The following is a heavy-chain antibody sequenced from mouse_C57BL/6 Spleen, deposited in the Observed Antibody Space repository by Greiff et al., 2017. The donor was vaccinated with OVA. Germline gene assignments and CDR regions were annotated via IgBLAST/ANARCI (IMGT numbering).Heavy chain of an antibody. Sequence: QVQLQQSGAELVMPGASVKLSCKASGYTFTSYWMHWVKQRPGQGLEWIGEIDPSDSYTNYNQKFKGKSTLTVDKSSSTAYMQLSSLTSEDSAVYYCARGGLSLYYAMDYWGQGTSVTVSS. CDR3: ARGGLSLYYAMDY. CDR1: GYTFTSYW. CDR2: IDPSDSYT. J-gene: IGHJ4*01. V-gene: IGHV1-69*01. D-gene: IGHD6-1*01.